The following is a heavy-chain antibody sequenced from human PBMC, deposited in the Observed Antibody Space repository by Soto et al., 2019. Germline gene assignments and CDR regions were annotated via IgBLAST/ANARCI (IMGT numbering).Heavy chain of an antibody. CDR1: GFTFDDYA. J-gene: IGHJ6*04. D-gene: IGHD6-13*01. CDR3: AKDMRGGSSSSRYYYGLDD. Sequence: EVQLVESGGGLVQPGRSLRLSCAASGFTFDDYAMHWVRQAPGKCLEWVSGIRWNSGTIVYADSVKGRFTISRDNGKNSQYLRMNSLRGEDTALYYCAKDMRGGSSSSRYYYGLDDWGEGTTVTVSS. CDR2: IRWNSGTI. V-gene: IGHV3-9*01.